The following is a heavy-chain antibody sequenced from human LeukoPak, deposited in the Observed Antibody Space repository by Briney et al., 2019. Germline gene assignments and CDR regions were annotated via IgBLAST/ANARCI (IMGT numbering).Heavy chain of an antibody. D-gene: IGHD2-2*01. J-gene: IGHJ4*02. CDR2: ISSSGSTI. CDR1: GFTFSDYY. V-gene: IGHV3-11*04. Sequence: KPGGSLRLACAASGFTFSDYYMSWIRQAPGKGLEWISYISSSGSTIYYADSVKGRFTISRDNAKNSLYLQMNSLRAEDTAVYYCAIDSDVVPAYYFDYWGQGTLVTVSS. CDR3: AIDSDVVPAYYFDY.